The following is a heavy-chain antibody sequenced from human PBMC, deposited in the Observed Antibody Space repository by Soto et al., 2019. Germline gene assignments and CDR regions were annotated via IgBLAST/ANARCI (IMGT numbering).Heavy chain of an antibody. V-gene: IGHV3-30*18. CDR3: AKGTEITPYLGEFDY. CDR2: ISYDGSNK. Sequence: QVQLVESGGGVVQPGRSLRLSCAASGFTFSSYGMHWVRQAPGKGLEWVAVISYDGSNKYYADSVKGRFTISRDNSKNTLYLQRNSLRAEDTAVYYCAKGTEITPYLGEFDYWGQGTLVTVSS. CDR1: GFTFSSYG. D-gene: IGHD3-16*01. J-gene: IGHJ4*02.